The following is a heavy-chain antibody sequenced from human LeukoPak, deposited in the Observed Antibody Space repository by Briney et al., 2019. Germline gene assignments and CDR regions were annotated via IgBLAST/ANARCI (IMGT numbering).Heavy chain of an antibody. Sequence: VSVKVSCKASGYTFSSYYMHWVRQAPGQGLEWMGIINPSGGSTSYAQKFQDRVSMTWDTSTSTAYMELTSLRSEDTAVYYCARTGGLGRYFRGFDYWGQGTLSPSPQ. CDR1: GYTFSSYY. D-gene: IGHD3-9*01. CDR3: ARTGGLGRYFRGFDY. J-gene: IGHJ4*02. V-gene: IGHV1-46*01. CDR2: INPSGGST.